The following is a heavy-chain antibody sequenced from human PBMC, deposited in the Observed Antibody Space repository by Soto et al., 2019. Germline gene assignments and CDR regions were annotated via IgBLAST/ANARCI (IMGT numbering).Heavy chain of an antibody. CDR2: ISPNGQGI. V-gene: IGHV3-23*01. CDR1: GFTLSSYG. Sequence: GGSLRLSCAASGFTLSSYGMSWVRQAPGKGLEWVSAISPNGQGIYYADSVRGRFAISRDAFKNTVFLHMDSLRAEDTAVYYCAKDRNYPRDCFHYWGQGTLVTVSS. J-gene: IGHJ4*02. D-gene: IGHD1-7*01. CDR3: AKDRNYPRDCFHY.